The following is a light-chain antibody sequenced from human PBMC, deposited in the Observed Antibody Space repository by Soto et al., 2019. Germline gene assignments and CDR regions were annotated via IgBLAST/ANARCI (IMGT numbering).Light chain of an antibody. V-gene: IGKV1-12*01. J-gene: IGKJ1*01. Sequence: DIQMTQSPSSVSASVGDRVTITCRASQGISSWLAWYQQKPGKAPKLLIYAASTFPSGVPSRFGGSGSGTEFTLTISSLQSEDFAVYYCQQYNNWPKTFGQGTKV. CDR2: AAS. CDR3: QQYNNWPKT. CDR1: QGISSW.